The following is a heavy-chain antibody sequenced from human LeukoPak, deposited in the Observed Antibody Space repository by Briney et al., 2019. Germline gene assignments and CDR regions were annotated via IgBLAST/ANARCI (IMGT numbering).Heavy chain of an antibody. Sequence: GGSLRLSCAASGFAFNTYSMNWVRQAPGKGLEWVSYIRCDGNIIYYADSVKGRFTMSRDNGKNSLYLQMNSLRVEDTAVYFCARVQAGKWDFDYWGQGTLVSVSS. CDR1: GFAFNTYS. V-gene: IGHV3-48*01. CDR3: ARVQAGKWDFDY. D-gene: IGHD2-8*01. J-gene: IGHJ4*02. CDR2: IRCDGNII.